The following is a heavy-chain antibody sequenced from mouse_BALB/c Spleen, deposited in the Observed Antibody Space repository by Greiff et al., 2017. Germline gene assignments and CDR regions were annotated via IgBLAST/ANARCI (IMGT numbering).Heavy chain of an antibody. V-gene: IGHV5-6-5*01. CDR1: GFTFSSYA. CDR3: ARGLRGLRRGGYAMDY. Sequence: EVQGVESGGGLVKPGGSLKLSCAASGFTFSSYAMSWVRQTPEKRLEWVASISSGGSTYYPDSVKGRFTISRDNARNILYLQMSSLRSEDTAMYYCARGLRGLRRGGYAMDYWGQGTSVTVSS. CDR2: ISSGGST. D-gene: IGHD2-4*01. J-gene: IGHJ4*01.